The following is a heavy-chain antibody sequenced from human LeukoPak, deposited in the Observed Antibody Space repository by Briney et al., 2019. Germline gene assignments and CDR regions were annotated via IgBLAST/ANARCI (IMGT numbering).Heavy chain of an antibody. D-gene: IGHD1-26*01. CDR3: AREGSYTGSYTHDY. CDR2: IYPGDSNG. CDR1: GFSFTNYY. V-gene: IGHV5-51*01. J-gene: IGHJ4*02. Sequence: GSLTLSCRTSGFSFTNYYMGWVRQMPGKGLEWMGIIYPGDSNGRYGPSFEGQSSMSVDKDINNAYVQWSRLRATDTAMYECAREGSYTGSYTHDYWGQGTLVTVSS.